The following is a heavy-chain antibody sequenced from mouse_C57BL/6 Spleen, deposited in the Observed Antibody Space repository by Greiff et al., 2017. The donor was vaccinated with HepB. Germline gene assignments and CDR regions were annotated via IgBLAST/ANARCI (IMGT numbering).Heavy chain of an antibody. V-gene: IGHV3-6*01. D-gene: IGHD2-4*01. CDR3: AANDYAYAMDY. CDR1: GYSITSGYY. CDR2: ISYDGSN. J-gene: IGHJ4*01. Sequence: EVQLQQSGPGLVKPSQSLSLTCSVTGYSITSGYYWNWIRQFPGNKLEWMGYISYDGSNNYNPSLKNRISITRDTSKNQFFLKLNSVTTEDTATYYCAANDYAYAMDYWGQGTSVTVSS.